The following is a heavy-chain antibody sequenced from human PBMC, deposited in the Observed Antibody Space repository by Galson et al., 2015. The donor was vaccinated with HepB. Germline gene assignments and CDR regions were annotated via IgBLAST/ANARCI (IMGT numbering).Heavy chain of an antibody. Sequence: SLRLSCAASGFTFSSYGMHWVRQAPGKGLEWVAFIRYDGSNKYYADSVKGRFTISRDNSKNTRYLQMNSLRAEDTAVYYCAKDHFLGAAAGTSYFDYWGQGTLVTVSS. CDR1: GFTFSSYG. CDR2: IRYDGSNK. D-gene: IGHD6-13*01. J-gene: IGHJ4*02. V-gene: IGHV3-30*02. CDR3: AKDHFLGAAAGTSYFDY.